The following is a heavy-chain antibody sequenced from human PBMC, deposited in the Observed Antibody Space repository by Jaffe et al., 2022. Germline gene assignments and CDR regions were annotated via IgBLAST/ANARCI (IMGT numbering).Heavy chain of an antibody. Sequence: EVQLVESGGGLVKPGGSLRLSCAASGFTFSSYSMNWVRQAPGKGLEWVSSISSSSSYIYYADSVKGRFTISRDNAKNSLYLQMNSLRAEDTAVYYCARDSPSSPRVLYMDVWGKGTTVTVSS. CDR3: ARDSPSSPRVLYMDV. CDR1: GFTFSSYS. V-gene: IGHV3-21*01. J-gene: IGHJ6*03. D-gene: IGHD6-13*01. CDR2: ISSSSSYI.